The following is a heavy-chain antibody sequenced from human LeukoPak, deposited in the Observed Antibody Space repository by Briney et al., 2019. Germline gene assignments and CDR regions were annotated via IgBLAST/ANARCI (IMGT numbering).Heavy chain of an antibody. CDR3: AKGLRYSSGWAGGGYFDY. D-gene: IGHD6-19*01. J-gene: IGHJ4*02. CDR2: ISGSGGST. Sequence: PGGSLRLSCVASGFTFSSYAMSWVRQAPGKGPEWVSAISGSGGSTYYADSVKGRFTISRDNSKNTLYLQMNSLRAEDTAVYYCAKGLRYSSGWAGGGYFDYWGQGTLVTVSS. CDR1: GFTFSSYA. V-gene: IGHV3-23*01.